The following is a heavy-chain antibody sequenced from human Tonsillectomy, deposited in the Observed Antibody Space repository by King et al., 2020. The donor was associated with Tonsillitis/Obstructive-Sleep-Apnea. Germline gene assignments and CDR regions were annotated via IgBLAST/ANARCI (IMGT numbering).Heavy chain of an antibody. Sequence: VQLVEAGGGLVEPGGSLRLSCAASGFTFSNAWMSWVRQAPGKGLEWVGRIKSKTEGGTTDYAAPVKGRFTISSDDSKNTLYLQMNSLKTEDTAVYYCTTQYYDFWSGYYDLVFDYWGQGTLVTVSS. CDR2: IKSKTEGGTT. CDR3: TTQYYDFWSGYYDLVFDY. J-gene: IGHJ4*02. V-gene: IGHV3-15*01. D-gene: IGHD3-3*01. CDR1: GFTFSNAW.